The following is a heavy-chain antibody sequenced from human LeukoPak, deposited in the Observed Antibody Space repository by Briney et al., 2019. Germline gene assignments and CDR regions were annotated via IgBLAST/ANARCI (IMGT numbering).Heavy chain of an antibody. D-gene: IGHD2-15*01. CDR2: IYSGGST. CDR1: GFTVSSNY. CDR3: ARVKGSYAVDM. V-gene: IGHV3-53*01. J-gene: IGHJ3*02. Sequence: PGGSLRLSCAASGFTVSSNYMSWVRQAPGKGLEWVSVIYSGGSTYYADSVKGRFTISRDNSKNTLYLQMNSLRAEDTAVYYCARVKGSYAVDMWGQGIMVTVSS.